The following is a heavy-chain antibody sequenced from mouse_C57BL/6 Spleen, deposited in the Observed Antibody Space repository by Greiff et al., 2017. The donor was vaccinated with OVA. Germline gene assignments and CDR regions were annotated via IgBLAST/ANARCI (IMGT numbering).Heavy chain of an antibody. J-gene: IGHJ4*01. CDR2: IHPNSGST. V-gene: IGHV1-64*01. Sequence: VQLLQPGAELVKPGASVKFSCKASGYTFTSYCMHWVKQTPGQGLEWIGLIHPNSGSTNYTEKFKSKATLSVDKSSSTAYMQLSSLTSEDSAVYYCARGGRREAMDYWGQGTSVTVSS. CDR3: ARGGRREAMDY. CDR1: GYTFTSYC.